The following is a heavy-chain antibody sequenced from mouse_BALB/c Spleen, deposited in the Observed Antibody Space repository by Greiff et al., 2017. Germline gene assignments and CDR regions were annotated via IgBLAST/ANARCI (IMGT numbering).Heavy chain of an antibody. J-gene: IGHJ2*01. D-gene: IGHD2-1*01. CDR3: ARIYYGNYGY. CDR1: GYTFTSYW. Sequence: VQLQQSGAELAKPGASVKMSCKASGYTFTSYWMHWVKQRPGQGLEWIGYINPSTGYTEYNQKFKDKATLTADKSSSTAYMQLSSLTSEDSAVYYCARIYYGNYGYWGQGTTLTVSS. CDR2: INPSTGYT. V-gene: IGHV1-7*01.